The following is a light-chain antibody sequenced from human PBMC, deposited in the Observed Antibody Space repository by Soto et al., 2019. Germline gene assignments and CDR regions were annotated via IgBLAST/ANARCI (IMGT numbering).Light chain of an antibody. CDR1: TSNIAGNT. V-gene: IGLV1-44*01. CDR3: ATWDDSLNAAV. J-gene: IGLJ7*01. Sequence: QSALTQPPALSGTPGQRVTISCSGSTSNIAGNTVHWYQHLPETAPKLLIYIDDQRPSGVPDRFSGSKSGTSASLPISGLQSEDEADYYCATWDDSLNAAVFGGGTQLTVL. CDR2: IDD.